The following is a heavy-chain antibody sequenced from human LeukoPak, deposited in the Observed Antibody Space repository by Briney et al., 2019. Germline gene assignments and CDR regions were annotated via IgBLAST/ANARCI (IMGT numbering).Heavy chain of an antibody. Sequence: PSETLSLTCTVSGGSISSGDYYWSWIRQPPGKGREWIGYIYYSGSTYDNPSLKSRVTISVDTSKNQFSLKLSSVTAADTAVYYCASPAPLRFLEWSKADYYYYMDVWGKGTTVTVSS. V-gene: IGHV4-30-4*08. J-gene: IGHJ6*03. D-gene: IGHD3-3*01. CDR2: IYYSGST. CDR3: ASPAPLRFLEWSKADYYYYMDV. CDR1: GGSISSGDYY.